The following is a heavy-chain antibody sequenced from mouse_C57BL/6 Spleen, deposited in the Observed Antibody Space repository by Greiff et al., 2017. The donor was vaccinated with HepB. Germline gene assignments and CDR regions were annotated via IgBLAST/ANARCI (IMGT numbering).Heavy chain of an antibody. CDR1: GYSITSGYY. J-gene: IGHJ4*01. CDR2: ISYDGSN. Sequence: EVQLVESGPGLVKPSQSLSLTCSVTGYSITSGYYWNWIRQFPGNKLEWMGYISYDGSNNYNPSLNNRISITRDTSKNQFFLKLNSVTTEDTATYYCARGRDAMDYWGQGTSVTVSS. V-gene: IGHV3-6*01. CDR3: ARGRDAMDY.